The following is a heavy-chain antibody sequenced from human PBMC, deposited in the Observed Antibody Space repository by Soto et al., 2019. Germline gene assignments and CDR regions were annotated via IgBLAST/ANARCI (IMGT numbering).Heavy chain of an antibody. D-gene: IGHD3-22*01. J-gene: IGHJ4*02. V-gene: IGHV4-39*01. CDR3: ARRRYYYDSSGYYYDY. CDR2: IYYSGST. CDR1: GGSISSSSYY. Sequence: SETLSLTCTVSGGSISSSSYYWGWIRQPPGKGLEWIGSIYYSGSTYYNPSLKSRVTISVDTSKNQFSLKLSSVTAADTAVYYCARRRYYYDSSGYYYDYWGQGTLVTVSS.